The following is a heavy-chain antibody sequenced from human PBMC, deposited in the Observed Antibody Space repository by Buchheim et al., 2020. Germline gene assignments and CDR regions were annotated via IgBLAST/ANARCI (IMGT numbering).Heavy chain of an antibody. CDR2: INHSGST. CDR1: GRSFSGYY. D-gene: IGHD3-22*01. CDR3: ARGGYYKYYFDY. V-gene: IGHV4-34*01. Sequence: QVQLQQWGAGLLKPSETLSLTCAVYGRSFSGYYWSWIRQPPGKGLEWIGEINHSGSTNYNPSLKSRVTISVDTSKNQFSLKLSSVTAADTAVYYCARGGYYKYYFDYWGQGTL. J-gene: IGHJ4*02.